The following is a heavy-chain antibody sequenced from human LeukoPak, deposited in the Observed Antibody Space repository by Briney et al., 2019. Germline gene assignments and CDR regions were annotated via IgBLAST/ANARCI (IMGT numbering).Heavy chain of an antibody. V-gene: IGHV3-23*01. CDR2: ISGSRGST. J-gene: IGHJ1*01. CDR1: GFTFSIYA. Sequence: GGSLRLSCAASGFTFSIYAMSWVRQAPGKGLEWVSAISGSRGSTYYADSVKGRFTISRDNSKNTLYLQMNSLRAEDTAVYYCARLLNDYGDYTLQHWGQGTLVTVSS. CDR3: ARLLNDYGDYTLQH. D-gene: IGHD4-17*01.